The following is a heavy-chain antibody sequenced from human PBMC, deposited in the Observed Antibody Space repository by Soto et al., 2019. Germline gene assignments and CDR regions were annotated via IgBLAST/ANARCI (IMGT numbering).Heavy chain of an antibody. V-gene: IGHV3-74*01. CDR3: ARGNCSSTSCPSQDYYYMDV. D-gene: IGHD2-2*01. Sequence: EVQLVESGGGLVQPGGSLRLSCAASGFTFSSYWMHWVRQAPGKGLVWVSSINSDGSSTSYADSVKGRFTISRDNAKNTLYLQMNSLRAEDTAVYYCARGNCSSTSCPSQDYYYMDVWGKGTTVTVSS. J-gene: IGHJ6*03. CDR2: INSDGSST. CDR1: GFTFSSYW.